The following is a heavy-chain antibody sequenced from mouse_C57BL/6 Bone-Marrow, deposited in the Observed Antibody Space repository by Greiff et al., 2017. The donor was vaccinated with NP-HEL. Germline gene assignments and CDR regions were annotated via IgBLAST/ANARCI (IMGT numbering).Heavy chain of an antibody. CDR2: IYPGDGDT. CDR3: ARECGLLLRPWYFDV. V-gene: IGHV1-82*01. CDR1: GYAFSSSW. Sequence: VQLQQSGPELVKPGASVKISCKASGYAFSSSWMNWVKQRPGKGLEWIGRIYPGDGDTNYNGKFKGKATLTADKSSSTAYMQLSSLTSEDSAVYFCARECGLLLRPWYFDVWGTGTTVTVSS. J-gene: IGHJ1*03. D-gene: IGHD1-1*01.